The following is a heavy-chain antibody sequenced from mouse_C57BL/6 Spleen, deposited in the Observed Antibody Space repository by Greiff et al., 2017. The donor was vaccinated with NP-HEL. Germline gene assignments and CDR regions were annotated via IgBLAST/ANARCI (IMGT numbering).Heavy chain of an antibody. CDR3: ARITGSAWFAY. CDR2: IWSGGRT. J-gene: IGHJ3*01. V-gene: IGHV2-2*01. Sequence: QVQLQESGPGLVQPSQSLSITCTVSGFSLTSYGVHWVRQSPGKGLEWLGVIWSGGRTDYNAAFISRLSISKDNSKSQVFFKMNSLQADDTAIYYCARITGSAWFAYWGQGTLVTVSA. D-gene: IGHD4-1*01. CDR1: GFSLTSYG.